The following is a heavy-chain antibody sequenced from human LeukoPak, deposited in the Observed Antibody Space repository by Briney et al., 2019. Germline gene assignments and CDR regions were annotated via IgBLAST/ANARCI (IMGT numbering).Heavy chain of an antibody. CDR2: IYYSGST. J-gene: IGHJ4*02. CDR3: AREVLYGSGSYPTPHYFDY. V-gene: IGHV4-31*03. D-gene: IGHD3-10*01. CDR1: GGSISSGGYY. Sequence: PSQTLSLTCTVSGGSISSGGYYWSWIRQHPGKGLDWIGYIYYSGSTYYNPSLKSRVTISVDTSKNQFSLKLSSVTAADTAVYYCAREVLYGSGSYPTPHYFDYWGQGTLVTVSS.